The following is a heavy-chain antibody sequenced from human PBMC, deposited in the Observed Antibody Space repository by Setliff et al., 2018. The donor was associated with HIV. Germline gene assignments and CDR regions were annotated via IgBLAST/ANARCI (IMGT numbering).Heavy chain of an antibody. CDR3: SRGSAAGTGLPPRDS. CDR1: ADSVTSYS. J-gene: IGHJ5*01. Sequence: SETLSLTCTVSADSVTSYSWEWIRQPPGKRLEWIGSVSTTDGATYNPSLQSRVSVSVDTSKMQVSLHLTSVTAADTAVYYCSRGSAAGTGLPPRDSWGQGILVTVSS. V-gene: IGHV4-4*08. D-gene: IGHD1-1*01. CDR2: VSTTDGA.